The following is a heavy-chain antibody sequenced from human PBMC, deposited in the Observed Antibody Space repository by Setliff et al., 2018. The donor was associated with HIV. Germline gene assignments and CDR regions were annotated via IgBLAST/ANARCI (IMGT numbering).Heavy chain of an antibody. Sequence: ASVKVSCKPSGYTFTAYGLSWVRQAPGQGLEWMGWISTYSDETSYAQKLQGRVTMTTDTSTSTAYMELRRLRFDDTAVYYCAREPHVRDDSDGYYYESLYYFDYWGQGTLVTVSS. CDR1: GYTFTAYG. CDR3: AREPHVRDDSDGYYYESLYYFDY. D-gene: IGHD3-22*01. J-gene: IGHJ4*01. CDR2: ISTYSDET. V-gene: IGHV1-18*01.